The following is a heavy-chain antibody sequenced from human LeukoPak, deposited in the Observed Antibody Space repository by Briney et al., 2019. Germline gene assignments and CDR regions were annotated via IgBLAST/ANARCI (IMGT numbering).Heavy chain of an antibody. V-gene: IGHV1-2*02. CDR1: GYTFTGYY. J-gene: IGHJ4*02. D-gene: IGHD1-26*01. CDR3: ATFAGEHQAPFDY. Sequence: ASVKVSCKASGYTFTGYYMHWVRQAPGQGLEWMGWINPNSGGTNYAQKFQGRVTMTRDTSISTAYMELNRLRSGDTAVYYCATFAGEHQAPFDYWGQGTLVTVSS. CDR2: INPNSGGT.